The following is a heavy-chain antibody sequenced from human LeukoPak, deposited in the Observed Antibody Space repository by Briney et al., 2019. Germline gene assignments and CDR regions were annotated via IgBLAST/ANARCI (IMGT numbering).Heavy chain of an antibody. CDR3: ARGRFDEGLPRVPFDI. V-gene: IGHV1-69*04. CDR1: GYTFTSYD. J-gene: IGHJ3*02. D-gene: IGHD5-12*01. Sequence: SVKVSCKASGYTFTSYDINWVRQATGQGLEWMGRIIPILNITNYAQKFQGRVTVTADKSTKTAYMELSSLRSDDTAVYYCARGRFDEGLPRVPFDIWGQGTMVTVSS. CDR2: IIPILNIT.